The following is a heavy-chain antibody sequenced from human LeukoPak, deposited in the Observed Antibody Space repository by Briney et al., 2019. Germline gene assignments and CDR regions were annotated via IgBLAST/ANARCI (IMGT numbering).Heavy chain of an antibody. Sequence: ASVKVSCKASGYTFTNYGISWVRQAPGQGLEWMGWISAYNGNTNCAQKLQGRVTMTTDTSTSTAYMELRSLRSDDTAVYCCAKESATGTIFDYWGQGTLVTVSS. J-gene: IGHJ4*02. D-gene: IGHD1-7*01. V-gene: IGHV1-18*01. CDR3: AKESATGTIFDY. CDR2: ISAYNGNT. CDR1: GYTFTNYG.